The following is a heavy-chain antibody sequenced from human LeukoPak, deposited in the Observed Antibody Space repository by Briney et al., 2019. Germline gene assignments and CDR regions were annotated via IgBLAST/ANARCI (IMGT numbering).Heavy chain of an antibody. CDR3: ARAPLDYYDSSGYYYYYYYMDV. Sequence: ASVKVSCKASGYTFTGYYMHWARQAPGQGLEWMGWINPNSGGTNYAQKFQGRVTMTRDTSISTAYMELSRLRSDDTAVYYCARAPLDYYDSSGYYYYYYYMDVWGKGTTVTVSS. V-gene: IGHV1-2*02. D-gene: IGHD3-22*01. J-gene: IGHJ6*03. CDR1: GYTFTGYY. CDR2: INPNSGGT.